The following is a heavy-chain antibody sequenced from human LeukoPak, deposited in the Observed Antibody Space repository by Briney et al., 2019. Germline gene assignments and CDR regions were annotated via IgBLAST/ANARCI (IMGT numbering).Heavy chain of an antibody. CDR1: GGSFSGYY. CDR2: INHSGGT. J-gene: IGHJ4*02. CDR3: ARTVKYSYGYSWFDY. V-gene: IGHV4-34*01. Sequence: PSETLSLTCAVYGGSFSGYYWSWIRQPPGKGLEWIGEINHSGGTNYNPSLKSRVTISVDTSKNQFSLKLSSVTAADTAVYYCARTVKYSYGYSWFDYWGQGTLVTVSS. D-gene: IGHD5-18*01.